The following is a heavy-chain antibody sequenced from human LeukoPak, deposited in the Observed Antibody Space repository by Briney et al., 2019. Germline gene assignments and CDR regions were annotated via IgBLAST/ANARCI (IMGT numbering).Heavy chain of an antibody. CDR2: IRYDGSEK. J-gene: IGHJ4*02. V-gene: IGHV3-30*02. Sequence: GGSLRLSCAAPGFTFSNYAVNWVRRAPGKGLEWVAFIRYDGSEKNYADSVRGRFIVSRDNSKNTLYLQMNSLTTEDTAIYYCAKGGAYQDLDYWGQGTLVTVSS. D-gene: IGHD3-3*01. CDR1: GFTFSNYA. CDR3: AKGGAYQDLDY.